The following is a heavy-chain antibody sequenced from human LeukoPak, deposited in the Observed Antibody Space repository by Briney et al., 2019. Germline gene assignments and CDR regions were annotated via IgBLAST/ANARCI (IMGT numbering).Heavy chain of an antibody. CDR3: AKGGYNYGYVDY. CDR1: GFTFSSYA. CDR2: ISYDGSNK. D-gene: IGHD5-18*01. J-gene: IGHJ4*02. Sequence: GGSLRLSCAASGFTFSSYAMHWVRQAPGKGLEWVAVISYDGSNKYYADSVKGRFTISRDNSKNTLYLQMNSLRAEDTAVYYCAKGGYNYGYVDYWGQGTLVTVSS. V-gene: IGHV3-30-3*01.